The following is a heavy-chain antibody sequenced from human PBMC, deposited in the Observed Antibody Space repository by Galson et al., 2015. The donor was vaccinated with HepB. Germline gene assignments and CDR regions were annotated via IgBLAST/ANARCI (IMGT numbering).Heavy chain of an antibody. CDR3: ARNSYSGSYYGAFDI. D-gene: IGHD1-26*01. CDR2: IYPGDSDT. Sequence: QSGAEVKKPGESLKISCKGSGYSFTSYWIGWVRQMPGKGLEWMGIIYPGDSDTRYSPSFQGQVTTSADKSISTAYLQWSSLKASDTAMYYCARNSYSGSYYGAFDIWGQGTMVTVSS. J-gene: IGHJ3*02. CDR1: GYSFTSYW. V-gene: IGHV5-51*01.